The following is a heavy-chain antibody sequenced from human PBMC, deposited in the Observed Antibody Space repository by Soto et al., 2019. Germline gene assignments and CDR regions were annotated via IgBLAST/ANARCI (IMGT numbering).Heavy chain of an antibody. CDR1: GFTFSSYA. D-gene: IGHD2-15*01. CDR2: ISGSGGST. J-gene: IGHJ6*03. CDR3: AKCGLSGGSCYFYYYNYSDV. Sequence: PGGSLRLSCAASGFTFSSYAMSWVRQAPGKGLEWVSAISGSGGSTYYADSVKGRFTISRDNSKNTLYLQMNSLRAEDTAVYYCAKCGLSGGSCYFYYYNYSDVWGKGTTVTVSS. V-gene: IGHV3-23*01.